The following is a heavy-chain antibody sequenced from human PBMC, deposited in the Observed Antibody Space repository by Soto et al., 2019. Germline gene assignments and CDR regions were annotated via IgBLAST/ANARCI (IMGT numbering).Heavy chain of an antibody. CDR2: IIPIFGTA. CDR1: GGTFSSYA. D-gene: IGHD6-6*01. Sequence: SVKVSCKASGGTFSSYAISWVRQAPGQGLEWMGGIIPIFGTANYAQKFQGRVTITADESTSTAYMELSSLRSEDTAVYYCARATDSSSSRYYYYYYGMDVWGQGTKVTVSS. V-gene: IGHV1-69*13. J-gene: IGHJ6*02. CDR3: ARATDSSSSRYYYYYYGMDV.